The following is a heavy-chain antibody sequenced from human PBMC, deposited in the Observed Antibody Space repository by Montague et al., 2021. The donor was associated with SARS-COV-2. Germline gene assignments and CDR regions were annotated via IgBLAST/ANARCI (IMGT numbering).Heavy chain of an antibody. Sequence: SLRLSCAASGFTFSSYSMNWVRQAPGKGLEWVSSISSSSSYMYSADSVKGRFTISRDNAKNSLYLHMNSLRAEDTAVYYCARDSGPVGYDSSGYYIFDYWGQGTLVTVS. D-gene: IGHD3-22*01. J-gene: IGHJ4*02. CDR2: ISSSSSYM. V-gene: IGHV3-21*06. CDR3: ARDSGPVGYDSSGYYIFDY. CDR1: GFTFSSYS.